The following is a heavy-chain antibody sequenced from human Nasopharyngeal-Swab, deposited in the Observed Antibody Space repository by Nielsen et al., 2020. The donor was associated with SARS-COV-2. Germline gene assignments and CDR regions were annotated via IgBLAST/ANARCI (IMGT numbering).Heavy chain of an antibody. J-gene: IGHJ3*02. CDR1: GYTFTSYY. CDR3: ASSDSSGYHYRAFDI. Sequence: ASVKVSCKASGYTFTSYYMHWVRQAPGQGLEWMGIINPSGGSTSYAQKFQGRVTMTRDTSTSTVYMELSSLRSEDTAVYYCASSDSSGYHYRAFDIWGQGTMVTVSS. D-gene: IGHD3-22*01. V-gene: IGHV1-46*01. CDR2: INPSGGST.